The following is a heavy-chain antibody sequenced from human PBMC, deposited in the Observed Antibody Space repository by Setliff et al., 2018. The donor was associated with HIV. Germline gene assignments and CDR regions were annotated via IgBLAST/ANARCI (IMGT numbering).Heavy chain of an antibody. CDR3: ARGVTHPPPFGAFDI. CDR2: IYNSGGT. J-gene: IGHJ3*02. Sequence: LSLTCTVSGGSISTGGYYWSWIRQHPGKGLEWIGYIYNSGGTYYNPSLKSRVTISVDTSKNQFSLKLTSVTAADTAFYYCARGVTHPPPFGAFDIWGLGTLVTVSS. CDR1: GGSISTGGYY. V-gene: IGHV4-31*03. D-gene: IGHD5-18*01.